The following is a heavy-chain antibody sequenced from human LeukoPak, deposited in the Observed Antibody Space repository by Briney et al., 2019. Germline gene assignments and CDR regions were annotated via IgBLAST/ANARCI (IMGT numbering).Heavy chain of an antibody. CDR3: ARLGYCSGPSCNFLNFDY. V-gene: IGHV3-7*01. D-gene: IGHD2-2*01. CDR1: GFTFSSYW. CDR2: IKQDGSES. J-gene: IGHJ4*02. Sequence: GGSLRLSCEASGFTFSSYWMTWVRQAPGKGLEWVANIKQDGSESFYLGSVEGRFTISRDNAENSLYLQMNSLRGEDTAVYYCARLGYCSGPSCNFLNFDYWGQGALVTVSS.